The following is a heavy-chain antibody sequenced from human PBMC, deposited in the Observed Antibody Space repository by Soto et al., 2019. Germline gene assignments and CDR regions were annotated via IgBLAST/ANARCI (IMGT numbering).Heavy chain of an antibody. D-gene: IGHD6-13*01. CDR2: IIPIFGTA. V-gene: IGHV1-69*13. J-gene: IGHJ5*02. CDR3: ARGVAAAGVGWFDP. CDR1: GGTFSSYA. Sequence: QVQLVQSGAEVKKPGSSVKVSCKDSGGTFSSYAISWVRLAPGQGLEWMGGIIPIFGTANYAQKFQGRVTITADESTSTAYMELSSLRSEDTAVYYCARGVAAAGVGWFDPWGQGTLVTVSS.